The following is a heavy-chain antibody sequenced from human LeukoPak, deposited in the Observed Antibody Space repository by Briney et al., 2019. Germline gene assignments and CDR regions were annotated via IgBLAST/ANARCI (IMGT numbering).Heavy chain of an antibody. CDR3: AKAQGLWFGESPVDY. CDR2: IRYDGSNK. D-gene: IGHD3-10*01. CDR1: GFTFSSYG. V-gene: IGHV3-30*02. Sequence: PGGSLRLSCAASGFTFSSYGMHWVRQAPGKGLEWVAFIRYDGSNKYYADSVKGRFSISRDNSKKTLYLQMNSLRAEDTAVYYCAKAQGLWFGESPVDYWGQGTLVTVSS. J-gene: IGHJ4*02.